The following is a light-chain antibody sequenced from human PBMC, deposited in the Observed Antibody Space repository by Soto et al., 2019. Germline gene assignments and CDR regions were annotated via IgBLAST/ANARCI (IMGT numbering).Light chain of an antibody. CDR2: GAS. J-gene: IGKJ1*01. Sequence: IVLTQSPGTLSLSPGERATLSCRTSQSVSNNYLAWSQQKPGQAPRLLIYGASSRATGIPDRFSGSGSGTDFTLSISRLEPEEFAVYDCQQYSSLWTVGQGPKVDIK. V-gene: IGKV3-20*01. CDR1: QSVSNNY. CDR3: QQYSSLWT.